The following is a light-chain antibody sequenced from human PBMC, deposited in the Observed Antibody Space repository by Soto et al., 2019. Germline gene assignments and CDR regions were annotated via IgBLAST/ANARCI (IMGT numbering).Light chain of an antibody. CDR2: DAS. CDR1: QSISSY. Sequence: DIHITHSPSTLSSSVLDIFTITCLASQSISSYLNWYQQKPGKAPKLLIYDASNLETGVPSRFSGSGSGTDFTFTISSLQPEDIATYYCQQYDNLPITFGQGTRLEIK. J-gene: IGKJ5*01. V-gene: IGKV1-33*01. CDR3: QQYDNLPIT.